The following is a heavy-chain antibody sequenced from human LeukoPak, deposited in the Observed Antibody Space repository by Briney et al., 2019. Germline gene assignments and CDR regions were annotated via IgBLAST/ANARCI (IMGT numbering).Heavy chain of an antibody. CDR3: ARDGARLDY. D-gene: IGHD1-26*01. V-gene: IGHV3-74*01. CDR1: GFTFSNYW. CDR2: IGNDGSST. J-gene: IGHJ4*02. Sequence: GGSLRLSCAASGFTFSNYWMRWVRQVPGKGLVWVSRIGNDGSSTTYADSVKGRFTISRDNAKSTLYLQMNSLRAEDTAVYYCARDGARLDYWGQGTLVTVSS.